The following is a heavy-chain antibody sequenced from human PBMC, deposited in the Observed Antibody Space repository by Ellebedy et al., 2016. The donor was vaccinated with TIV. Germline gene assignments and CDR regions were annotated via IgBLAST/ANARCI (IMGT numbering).Heavy chain of an antibody. Sequence: AASVKVSCKPSGYTFTAYYIHWVRQAPGQGLEWMGWINPNSDDTNYAQKFQGRVTMTKDPSISTAYMELNRLRSDDSAVYYCARNRGSYSCYDPQDYWGQGTLVTVSS. CDR2: INPNSDDT. CDR1: GYTFTAYY. J-gene: IGHJ4*02. V-gene: IGHV1-2*02. CDR3: ARNRGSYSCYDPQDY. D-gene: IGHD5-12*01.